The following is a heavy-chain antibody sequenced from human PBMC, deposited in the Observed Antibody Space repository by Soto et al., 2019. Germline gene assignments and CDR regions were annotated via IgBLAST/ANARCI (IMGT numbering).Heavy chain of an antibody. CDR3: ARDPGYGSGASVNHYLEY. CDR1: GFSFGSYW. D-gene: IGHD3-10*01. J-gene: IGHJ4*01. Sequence: XGSLRLSCAASGFSFGSYWVSWVRQAPGKGLEWLATIKMDASEKKYVDSVKGRFTMSRDNAKNSLYLQMDSLRAEDTAVYYCARDPGYGSGASVNHYLEYWRHGTLVTVS. V-gene: IGHV3-7*01. CDR2: IKMDASEK.